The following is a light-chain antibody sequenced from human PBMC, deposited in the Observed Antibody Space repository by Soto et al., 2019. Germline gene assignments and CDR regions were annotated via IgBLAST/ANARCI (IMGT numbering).Light chain of an antibody. CDR2: GNS. V-gene: IGLV1-40*01. CDR1: SSNIGAGYD. CDR3: QSYDSSLSGSNYV. Sequence: QYVLTQPPSVSGAPGQRVTISCTGSSSNIGAGYDVHWYQQLPGTAPKLLIYGNSNRPSGVPDRFSGSKSGTSASLAITGLQAEDEADYYCQSYDSSLSGSNYVFGTGTRSPS. J-gene: IGLJ1*01.